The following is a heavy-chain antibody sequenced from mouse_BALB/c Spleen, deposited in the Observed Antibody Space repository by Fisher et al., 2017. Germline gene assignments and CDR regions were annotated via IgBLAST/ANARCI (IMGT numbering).Heavy chain of an antibody. J-gene: IGHJ4*01. Sequence: KFKGKATLTVDKSSSTAYMELRSLTSEDSAVYYCARNYGNYDYAMDYWGQGTSVTVSS. CDR3: ARNYGNYDYAMDY. D-gene: IGHD2-1*01. V-gene: IGHV1-26*01.